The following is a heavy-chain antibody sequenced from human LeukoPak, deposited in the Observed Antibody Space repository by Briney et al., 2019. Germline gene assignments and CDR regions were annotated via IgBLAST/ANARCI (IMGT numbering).Heavy chain of an antibody. CDR1: GGSISSYY. CDR3: ARDRQSYYYGSGISI. CDR2: IYYSGST. J-gene: IGHJ3*02. V-gene: IGHV4-59*01. Sequence: PSETLSLTCTVSGGSISSYYWSWIRRPPGRGLEWIGYIYYSGSTNYSPSLKSRVTISVDTSKNQFSLKLSSVTAADTAVYYCARDRQSYYYGSGISIWGQGTMVTVSS. D-gene: IGHD3-10*01.